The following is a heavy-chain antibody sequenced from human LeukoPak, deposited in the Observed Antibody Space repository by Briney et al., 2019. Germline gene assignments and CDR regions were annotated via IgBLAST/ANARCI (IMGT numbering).Heavy chain of an antibody. CDR2: IKHDGSEK. J-gene: IGHJ4*02. CDR1: GFTFSSYW. CDR3: ARAGYCSSTSGYAPNDY. D-gene: IGHD2-2*01. V-gene: IGHV3-7*01. Sequence: PGGSLTLSWAASGFTFSSYWMSWVRQAPGQGLDWVGNIKHDGSEKSYVDSVKGRFTISRDNAKNSLYLQMNSLGAEDTAVYYCARAGYCSSTSGYAPNDYWGQGTLVTVSS.